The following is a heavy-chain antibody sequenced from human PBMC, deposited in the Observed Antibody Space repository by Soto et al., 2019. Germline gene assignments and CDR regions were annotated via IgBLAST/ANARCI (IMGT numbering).Heavy chain of an antibody. D-gene: IGHD1-7*01. CDR3: ARDHHLSELPRRGGFDY. V-gene: IGHV1-18*01. CDR1: GYTFTSYG. J-gene: IGHJ4*02. CDR2: ISAYNGST. Sequence: GASVKVSCKASGYTFTSYGISWVRQAPGQGLEWMGWISAYNGSTNYAQKFQGRVTITRDTSTSTAYMELRSLRSDDTAVYYCARDHHLSELPRRGGFDYWGQGTLVTVSS.